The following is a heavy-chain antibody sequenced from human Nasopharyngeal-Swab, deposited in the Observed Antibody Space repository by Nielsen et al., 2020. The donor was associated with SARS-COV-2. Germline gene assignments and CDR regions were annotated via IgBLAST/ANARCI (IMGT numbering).Heavy chain of an antibody. D-gene: IGHD6-19*01. Sequence: GESLKISCAASGFTFSSYGMHWVRQAPGKGLEWVAVISYDGSNKYYADSVKGRFTISRDNSKNTLYLQMNSLRAEDTAVYYCAREEAGYSSGWNNWFDPWGQGTLVTVSS. V-gene: IGHV3-30*03. CDR1: GFTFSSYG. J-gene: IGHJ5*02. CDR2: ISYDGSNK. CDR3: AREEAGYSSGWNNWFDP.